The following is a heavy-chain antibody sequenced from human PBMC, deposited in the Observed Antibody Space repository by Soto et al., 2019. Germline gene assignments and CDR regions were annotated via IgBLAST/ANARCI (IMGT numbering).Heavy chain of an antibody. CDR2: IYWDDDK. CDR1: GFSLSTTGVG. CDR3: AHRPSPVAYSSSSAGRYYFDY. Sequence: QITLKESGPTLVKPTQTLTLTCTFSGFSLSTTGVGVGWIRQPPGKALEWLALIYWDDDKRYSPSLKSRLTITKDTSKNQVVLTMTNMDPVDTATYYCAHRPSPVAYSSSSAGRYYFDYWGQGTLVTVSS. D-gene: IGHD6-6*01. V-gene: IGHV2-5*02. J-gene: IGHJ4*02.